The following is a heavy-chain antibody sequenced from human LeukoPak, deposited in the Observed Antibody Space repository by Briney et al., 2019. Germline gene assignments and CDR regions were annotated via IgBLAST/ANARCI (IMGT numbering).Heavy chain of an antibody. CDR2: ISHDGTVQ. V-gene: IGHV3-30*18. Sequence: GGSLRLSCVASGFTFSSYGMQWVRQAPGKGLEWVAVISHDGTVQYYADSVKGRFTISRDTSKSSLYLQMNSLRPEDTAVYFCAKEHREKSSREYDFWGQGTLVTVSS. CDR3: AKEHREKSSREYDF. D-gene: IGHD3-10*01. J-gene: IGHJ4*02. CDR1: GFTFSSYG.